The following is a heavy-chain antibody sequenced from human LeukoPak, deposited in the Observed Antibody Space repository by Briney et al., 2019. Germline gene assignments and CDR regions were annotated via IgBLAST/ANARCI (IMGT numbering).Heavy chain of an antibody. Sequence: ASVKVSCKASGYTFTRYYMHWVRQATGQGLEWMGIINPSDDSTRYAQKFQGRVTMTRDTSTSTVYMELSSLRSEDTAVYYCARAYNWNDKFDYWGQGTLVTVSS. CDR3: ARAYNWNDKFDY. J-gene: IGHJ4*02. V-gene: IGHV1-46*01. CDR2: INPSDDST. D-gene: IGHD1-20*01. CDR1: GYTFTRYY.